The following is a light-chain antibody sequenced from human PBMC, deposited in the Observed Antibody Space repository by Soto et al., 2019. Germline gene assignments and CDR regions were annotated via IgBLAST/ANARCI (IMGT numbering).Light chain of an antibody. CDR3: QQSDSTPWT. CDR2: AAS. J-gene: IGKJ1*01. V-gene: IGKV1-39*01. CDR1: ESVSRN. Sequence: DIQMTQSPSSLSASVGDRLTITCRASESVSRNLDWYQQRPGKAPNLLIFAASSLQSGVPSRFSGSGSGTDFTLTISSLQPEDFATYYCQQSDSTPWTFGQGTMVDIK.